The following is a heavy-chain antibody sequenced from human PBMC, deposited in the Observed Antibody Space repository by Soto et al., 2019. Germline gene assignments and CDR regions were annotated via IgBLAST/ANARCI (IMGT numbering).Heavy chain of an antibody. CDR2: IKHDGSER. CDR1: GFTFSGSW. Sequence: PGGSLRLSCAASGFTFSGSWMSWVRQAPGKGLEWLANIKHDGSERYYVDSVKGRFTISRDNAGDSLYLQMNSLRAEDTAVYYCVRAARVNNPVFYQWGPGTLVTVSS. CDR3: VRAARVNNPVFYQ. J-gene: IGHJ4*02. D-gene: IGHD1-1*01. V-gene: IGHV3-7*03.